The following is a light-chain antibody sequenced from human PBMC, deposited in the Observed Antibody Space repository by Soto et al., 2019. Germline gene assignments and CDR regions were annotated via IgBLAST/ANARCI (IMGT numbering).Light chain of an antibody. CDR3: NSYTISGTDV. CDR1: SSDVGSYNR. Sequence: QSALTQPPSVSGSPGQSVAISCTGDSSDVGSYNRVSWYQQSPGTAPKLIIYEVTTRPSGVPDRFSGSKSGNTASLTISGLQAEDEADYYCNSYTISGTDVFGTGTKLTVL. J-gene: IGLJ1*01. V-gene: IGLV2-18*02. CDR2: EVT.